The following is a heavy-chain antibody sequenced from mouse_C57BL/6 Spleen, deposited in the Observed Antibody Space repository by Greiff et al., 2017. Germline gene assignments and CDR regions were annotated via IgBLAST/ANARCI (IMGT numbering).Heavy chain of an antibody. CDR2: IYPGDGDT. D-gene: IGHD2-4*01. J-gene: IGHJ1*03. Sequence: QVQLQQSGAELVKPGASVKISCKASGYAFSSYWMNWVKQRPGKGLEWIGQIYPGDGDTNYNGKFKGKATLTADKSSSTAYMQLSSLTSEDSAVYICARWGDYDGGDFDVWGTGTTVTVSS. CDR3: ARWGDYDGGDFDV. V-gene: IGHV1-80*01. CDR1: GYAFSSYW.